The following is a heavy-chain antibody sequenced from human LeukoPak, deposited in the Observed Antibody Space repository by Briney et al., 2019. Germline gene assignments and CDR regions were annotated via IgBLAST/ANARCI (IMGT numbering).Heavy chain of an antibody. J-gene: IGHJ4*02. CDR2: IWYDGSNK. CDR1: GFTFSSYG. CDR3: ARAGRFLEWLLDY. V-gene: IGHV3-33*01. Sequence: GGSLRLSCAASGFTFSSYGMHWVRQAPGKGLEWVAVIWYDGSNKYYADSVKGRFTISRDNSKNTLYLQMNSLKAEDTAVYYCARAGRFLEWLLDYWGQGTLVTVSS. D-gene: IGHD3-3*01.